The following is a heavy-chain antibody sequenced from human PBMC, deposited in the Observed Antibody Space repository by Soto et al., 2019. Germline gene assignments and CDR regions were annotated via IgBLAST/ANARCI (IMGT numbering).Heavy chain of an antibody. D-gene: IGHD6-19*01. J-gene: IGHJ6*02. CDR1: GGTFSSYA. Sequence: GASVKVSCKASGGTFSSYAISWVRQAPGQGLEWMGGIIPIFGTANYAQKFQGRVTITADESTSTAYMELSSLGSEDTAVYYCARTQAEQWLVPDYGMDVWGQGTTVTVSS. V-gene: IGHV1-69*13. CDR3: ARTQAEQWLVPDYGMDV. CDR2: IIPIFGTA.